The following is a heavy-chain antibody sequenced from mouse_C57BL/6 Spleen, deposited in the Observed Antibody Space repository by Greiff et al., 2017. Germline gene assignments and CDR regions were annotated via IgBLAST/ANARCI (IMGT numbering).Heavy chain of an antibody. Sequence: VQLQQSGAELVKPGASVKLSCTASGFNIKDYYMHWVKQRTEQGLEWIGRIDPEDGETKYAPKFQGKATITADTSSNTAYLQLSSLTTEDTAVYYGADYYGRSQLGYYYAMDYWGQGTSVTVSA. J-gene: IGHJ4*01. D-gene: IGHD1-1*01. CDR1: GFNIKDYY. CDR2: IDPEDGET. V-gene: IGHV14-2*01. CDR3: ADYYGRSQLGYYYAMDY.